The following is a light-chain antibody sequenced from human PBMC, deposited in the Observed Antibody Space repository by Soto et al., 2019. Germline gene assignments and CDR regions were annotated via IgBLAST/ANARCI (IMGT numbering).Light chain of an antibody. Sequence: QSVLTQPASVPGSPGQSITISCTGTSSDVGGYNYVSWYQHHPGKAPKLMIHDVSDRPSGVSNRFSGSKSGNTASLTISGLQAEDEADYYCSSYTSSSTYVFGTGTKVTVL. CDR3: SSYTSSSTYV. CDR2: DVS. J-gene: IGLJ1*01. V-gene: IGLV2-14*03. CDR1: SSDVGGYNY.